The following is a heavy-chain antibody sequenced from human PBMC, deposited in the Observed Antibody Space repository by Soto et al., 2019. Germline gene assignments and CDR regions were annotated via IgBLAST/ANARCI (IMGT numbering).Heavy chain of an antibody. D-gene: IGHD3-9*01. CDR2: IYYSGST. CDR3: ARPQYYDILTGHNWFDP. CDR1: GGYISSGSYY. J-gene: IGHJ5*02. Sequence: SLSRNCSVSGGYISSGSYYVGWIRQPPGKGLEWIGSIYYSGSTYYNPSLKSRVTISVDTSKNQFSLKLSSVTAADTAVYYCARPQYYDILTGHNWFDPWGQGTLVTVSS. V-gene: IGHV4-39*01.